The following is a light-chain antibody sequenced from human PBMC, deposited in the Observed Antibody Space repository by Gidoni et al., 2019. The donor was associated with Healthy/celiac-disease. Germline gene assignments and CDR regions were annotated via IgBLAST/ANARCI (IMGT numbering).Light chain of an antibody. CDR1: QGISSY. V-gene: IGKV1-8*01. J-gene: IGKJ3*01. Sequence: AIRMTQAPSPFPASTGDRVTITCRASQGISSYLAWYQQKPGKAPKLLIYAASTLQSGVPSRFSGSGSGTDFTLTISCLQSEDFATYYCQQYYSYPRITFGPGTKVDIK. CDR2: AAS. CDR3: QQYYSYPRIT.